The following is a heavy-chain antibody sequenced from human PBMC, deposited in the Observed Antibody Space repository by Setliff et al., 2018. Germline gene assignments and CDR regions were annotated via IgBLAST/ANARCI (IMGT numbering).Heavy chain of an antibody. Sequence: PGGSLRLSCTAFGFTFSYYDMNWVRQAPGKGLEWLAVIWFDGSYDDYADSVRGRFTISRDNSKNTVYLQINNRRVEDTAVYYCARDGGEYWGQGTLVTVSS. CDR1: GFTFSYYD. CDR3: ARDGGEY. CDR2: IWFDGSYD. J-gene: IGHJ4*02. D-gene: IGHD3-16*01. V-gene: IGHV3-33*01.